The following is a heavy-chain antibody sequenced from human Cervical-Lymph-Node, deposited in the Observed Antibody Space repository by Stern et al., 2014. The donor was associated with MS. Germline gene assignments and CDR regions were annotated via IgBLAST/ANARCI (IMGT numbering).Heavy chain of an antibody. CDR3: ARARVPLRDYFDY. J-gene: IGHJ4*02. D-gene: IGHD5-12*01. V-gene: IGHV4-34*01. CDR2: INHRGST. Sequence: QVQLQQWGAGLLKPSETLSLTCAVYGGSFSGYYWSWIRQPPGKGLEWIGEINHRGSTNYNPSLKSRVTISVDTSKNQFPLKLSSVTAADTAVYYCARARVPLRDYFDYWGQGTLVTVSS. CDR1: GGSFSGYY.